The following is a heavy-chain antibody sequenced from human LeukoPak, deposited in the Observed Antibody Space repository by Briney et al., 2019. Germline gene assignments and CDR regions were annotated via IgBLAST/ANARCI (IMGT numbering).Heavy chain of an antibody. D-gene: IGHD1-14*01. Sequence: GGSLRLSCGASVFTFSSYAMSCVRQAPGKGLVWVPRIRSDGSTSKYADSVTGRFSVSTDNAKNMLYLKVNSLRAEDTAVYYCARNGYYSGMAVWGQGTTVTLYS. J-gene: IGHJ6*02. CDR2: IRSDGSTS. V-gene: IGHV3-74*01. CDR3: ARNGYYSGMAV. CDR1: VFTFSSYA.